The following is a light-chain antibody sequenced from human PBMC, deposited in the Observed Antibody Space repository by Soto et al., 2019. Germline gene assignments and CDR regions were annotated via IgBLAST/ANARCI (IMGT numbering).Light chain of an antibody. CDR2: KAS. J-gene: IGKJ1*01. V-gene: IGKV1-5*03. CDR3: QHYNSYSEA. Sequence: DIQMTQSPSTLSASVGDRVTITCRASQTIDSWLAWYQQRPGKPPNLLIYKASTLASGVPSTFSGSGSGTEFTLTINSLQPDDFATYYCQHYNSYSEAVGLGTKVDIK. CDR1: QTIDSW.